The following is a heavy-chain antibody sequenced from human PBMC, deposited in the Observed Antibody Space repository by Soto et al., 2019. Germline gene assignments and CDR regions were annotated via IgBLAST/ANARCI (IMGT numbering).Heavy chain of an antibody. CDR2: MNPNSGNT. CDR3: ARGVLWFGEFQPNLFAP. V-gene: IGHV1-8*01. Sequence: ASVKVSCKASGYTFTSYDINWVRQATGQGLEWMGWMNPNSGNTGYAQKFQGRVTMTRNTSASTAYMELSSLRSEDTAVYYCARGVLWFGEFQPNLFAPWGQGTLVTVSS. J-gene: IGHJ5*02. D-gene: IGHD3-10*01. CDR1: GYTFTSYD.